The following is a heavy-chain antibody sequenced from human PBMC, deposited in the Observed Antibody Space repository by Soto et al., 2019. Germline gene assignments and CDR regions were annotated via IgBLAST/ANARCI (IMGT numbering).Heavy chain of an antibody. V-gene: IGHV4-34*01. CDR2: INHSGST. Sequence: QVQLQQWGAGLLKPSETLSLTCAVYGGSFSGYYWSWIRQPPGKGLEWIGEINHSGSTNYNPSLKRRVTISVDTSKNQFSLKLSSVTAADTAVYYCARVDEQAFDYWGQGTLVTVSS. CDR1: GGSFSGYY. CDR3: ARVDEQAFDY. D-gene: IGHD6-13*01. J-gene: IGHJ4*02.